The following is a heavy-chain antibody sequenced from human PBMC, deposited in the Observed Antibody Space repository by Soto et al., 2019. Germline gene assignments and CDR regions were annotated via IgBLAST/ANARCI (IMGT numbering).Heavy chain of an antibody. CDR2: IKSKTDGGTT. CDR1: GFTFSNAW. V-gene: IGHV3-15*01. D-gene: IGHD6-13*01. CDR3: TTDDAFGYSSSYDAFDI. Sequence: GGSLRLSCAASGFTFSNAWMSWVRQAPGKGLEWVGRIKSKTDGGTTDYAAPVKGRFTISRDDSKNTLYLQMNSLKTEDTAVYYCTTDDAFGYSSSYDAFDIWGQGTMVTVSS. J-gene: IGHJ3*02.